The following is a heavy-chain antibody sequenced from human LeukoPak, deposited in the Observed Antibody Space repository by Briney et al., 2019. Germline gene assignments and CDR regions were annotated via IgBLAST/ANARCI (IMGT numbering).Heavy chain of an antibody. Sequence: GSLILSCAASGFTFSSYSMNWVRQAPGKGLEWVSSISSSSSYIYYADSVKGRFTISRDNAKNSLYLQMNSLRAEDTAVYYCAREPLTGTPFDYWGQGTLVTVSS. J-gene: IGHJ4*02. D-gene: IGHD1-20*01. CDR1: GFTFSSYS. V-gene: IGHV3-21*01. CDR2: ISSSSSYI. CDR3: AREPLTGTPFDY.